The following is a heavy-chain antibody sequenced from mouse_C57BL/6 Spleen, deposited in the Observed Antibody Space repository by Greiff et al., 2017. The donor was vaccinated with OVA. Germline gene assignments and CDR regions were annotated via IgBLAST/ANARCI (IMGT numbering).Heavy chain of an antibody. CDR3: ARSSLLKVYAMDY. V-gene: IGHV2-2*01. D-gene: IGHD1-2*01. Sequence: VQGVESGPGLVQPSQSLSIPCTVSGFSFTSYGVHWVRQSPGKGLEWLGVIWSGGSTDDNAAFISSRSISKYNSKSQVFFKMNRLQADDTAIYYCARSSLLKVYAMDYWGQGTSGTVSS. CDR1: GFSFTSYG. J-gene: IGHJ4*01. CDR2: IWSGGST.